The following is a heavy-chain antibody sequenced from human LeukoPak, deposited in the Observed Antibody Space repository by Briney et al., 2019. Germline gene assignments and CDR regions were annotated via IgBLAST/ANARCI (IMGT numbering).Heavy chain of an antibody. Sequence: GGSLRLSCVASGFTFRNYAMSWVRQAPGKGLAWVSIISGSGGTAYYADSVKGRFTISRDNAKNSLYLQMNSLRAEDTAVYYCARHINGGNDYWGQGTLVTVSS. J-gene: IGHJ4*02. CDR1: GFTFRNYA. V-gene: IGHV3-23*01. CDR3: ARHINGGNDY. D-gene: IGHD4-23*01. CDR2: ISGSGGTA.